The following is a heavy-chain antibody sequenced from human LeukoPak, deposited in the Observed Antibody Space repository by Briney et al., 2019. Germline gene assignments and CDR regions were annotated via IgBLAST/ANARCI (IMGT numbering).Heavy chain of an antibody. V-gene: IGHV3-15*01. CDR1: GFTFNNAW. Sequence: PGGSLRLSCATSGFTFNNAWMSWFRQAPGKGLEWVGRITSKTAGGTTDYPALVKGRFIISRDDSKDMLYLQMNCLKTEDTALYYCTTDLGDYGDYLREWGQGTLVTVSS. CDR2: ITSKTAGGTT. CDR3: TTDLGDYGDYLRE. J-gene: IGHJ4*02. D-gene: IGHD4-17*01.